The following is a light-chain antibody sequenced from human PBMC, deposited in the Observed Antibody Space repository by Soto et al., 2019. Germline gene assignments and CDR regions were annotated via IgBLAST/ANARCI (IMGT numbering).Light chain of an antibody. CDR2: WAS. J-gene: IGKJ4*01. CDR3: QQYYSSLVT. Sequence: DIVMTQSPDSLAVSLGDRATINCKSSQSVLYSSNNKNYLAWYQQKPGQPPKLLIYWASTRESGVPDRFSGCGSGTDFTLTISSLQAEDVAVYYCQQYYSSLVTFGVGTKVEIK. CDR1: QSVLYSSNNKNY. V-gene: IGKV4-1*01.